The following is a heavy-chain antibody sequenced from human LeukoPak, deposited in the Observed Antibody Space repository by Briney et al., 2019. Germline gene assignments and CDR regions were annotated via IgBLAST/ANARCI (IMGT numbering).Heavy chain of an antibody. D-gene: IGHD2-15*01. J-gene: IGHJ4*02. CDR1: GYTFTSYD. CDR2: MNPNSGNT. V-gene: IGHV1-8*01. Sequence: VASVKVSCKASGYTFTSYDINWVRQATGQGLEWMGWMNPNSGNTGYAQKFQGRVTMTRNTSISTAYMELSSLRSEDTAVYYCARGYCSGGSCSNSDFDYWGQGTLVTVSS. CDR3: ARGYCSGGSCSNSDFDY.